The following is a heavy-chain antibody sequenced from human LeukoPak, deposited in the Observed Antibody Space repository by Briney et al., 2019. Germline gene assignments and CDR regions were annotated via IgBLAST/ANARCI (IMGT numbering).Heavy chain of an antibody. D-gene: IGHD3-22*01. V-gene: IGHV5-51*01. J-gene: IGHJ3*02. CDR1: GYSFTSYW. CDR3: ASLYDSSAHGAFDI. CDR2: IYPGDSDT. Sequence: GESLKISCKGSGYSFTSYWIGWVRQMPGKGLEWMGIIYPGDSDTRYSPSFQSQVTISADKSISTAYLQWSSPKASDTAMYYCASLYDSSAHGAFDIWGQGTMVTVSS.